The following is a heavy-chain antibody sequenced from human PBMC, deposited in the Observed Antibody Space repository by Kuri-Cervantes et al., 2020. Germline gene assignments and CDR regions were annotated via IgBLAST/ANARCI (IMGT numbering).Heavy chain of an antibody. J-gene: IGHJ5*02. Sequence: GGSLRLSCAASGFTFSFYAMHWVRQAPGKGLEWVAVISYDGSNKYYADSVKGRFTISRDNSKNTLYLQMNSLRAEDTAVYYCAKDPRTGNWFDPWGQGTLVTVSS. V-gene: IGHV3-30*07. CDR3: AKDPRTGNWFDP. D-gene: IGHD3/OR15-3a*01. CDR1: GFTFSFYA. CDR2: ISYDGSNK.